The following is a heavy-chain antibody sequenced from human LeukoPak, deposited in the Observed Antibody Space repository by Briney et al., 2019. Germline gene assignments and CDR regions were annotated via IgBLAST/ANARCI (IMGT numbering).Heavy chain of an antibody. Sequence: GGSLTLSCAASGCTFSAYSMNWVRQAPAKGLEWISYTSRSSGAIFYADSVKGSFTISGDNAKNSLYSQMNGLRADDTAVLYFVRAHLYGFDYWGQGTVDRVFS. D-gene: IGHD4-17*01. CDR3: VRAHLYGFDY. V-gene: IGHV3-48*04. CDR1: GCTFSAYS. CDR2: TSRSSGAI. J-gene: IGHJ4*02.